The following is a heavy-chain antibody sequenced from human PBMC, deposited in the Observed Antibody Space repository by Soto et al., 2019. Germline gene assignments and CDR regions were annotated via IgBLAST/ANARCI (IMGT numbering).Heavy chain of an antibody. CDR1: GFTVSSNY. CDR2: IYSGGST. Sequence: PGGSLRLSCAASGFTVSSNYMSWVRQAPGKGLEWVSVIYSGGSTYYADSVKGRFTISRDNSKNTLYLQMNSLRAEDTAVYYCARDGANEDIVVVPAAKDHYYNGMDVWGQGTTVTVS. J-gene: IGHJ6*02. CDR3: ARDGANEDIVVVPAAKDHYYNGMDV. V-gene: IGHV3-66*01. D-gene: IGHD2-2*01.